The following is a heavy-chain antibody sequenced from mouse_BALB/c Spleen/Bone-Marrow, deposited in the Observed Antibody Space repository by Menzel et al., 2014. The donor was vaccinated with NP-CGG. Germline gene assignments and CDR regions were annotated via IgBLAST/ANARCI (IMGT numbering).Heavy chain of an antibody. D-gene: IGHD1-1*01. CDR1: GFTFSSFG. CDR3: ARSGYGRTRYAMDY. V-gene: IGHV5-17*02. CDR2: ISSGSGTI. Sequence: EVQGVESGGGLVRPGGSRKLSCAASGFTFSSFGMHWVRQAPEKGLEWVAYISSGSGTIYYADAVKGRFTISRDNPKNTRFLQMTSLRSEDTAMYYCARSGYGRTRYAMDYWGQGTSVTVSS. J-gene: IGHJ4*01.